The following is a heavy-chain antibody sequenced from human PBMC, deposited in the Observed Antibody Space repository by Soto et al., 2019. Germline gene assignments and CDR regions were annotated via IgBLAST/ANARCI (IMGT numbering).Heavy chain of an antibody. CDR3: ERGAGSYMNSPGGI. V-gene: IGHV1-3*04. J-gene: IGHJ4*02. CDR2: INTGNGNT. CDR1: GYTFSKYT. D-gene: IGHD3-3*01. Sequence: QAQLVQSGAEVKKPGASVKVSCEASGYTFSKYTMHWVRQAPGQRPEWMGWINTGNGNTEYSDKFQGRVTITKDSSASTAYMELSSLKIEDTGVYYCERGAGSYMNSPGGIWGQGTLVTVSS.